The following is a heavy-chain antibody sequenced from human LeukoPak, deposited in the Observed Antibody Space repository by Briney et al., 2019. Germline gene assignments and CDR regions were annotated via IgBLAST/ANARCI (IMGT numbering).Heavy chain of an antibody. J-gene: IGHJ6*02. V-gene: IGHV4-59*08. CDR1: GGSISSYY. CDR2: IYYSGTT. Sequence: SETLSLTCTVSGGSISSYYWSWIRQPPGKGLEWIGYIYYSGTTNCNPSLKSRVTISVDTSKNQFSLKLSSVTAADTAVYYCARQRPQYYYYGMDVWGQGTTVTVS. CDR3: ARQRPQYYYYGMDV.